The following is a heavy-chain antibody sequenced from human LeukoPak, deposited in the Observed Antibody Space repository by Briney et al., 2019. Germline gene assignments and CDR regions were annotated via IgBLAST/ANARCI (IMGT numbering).Heavy chain of an antibody. Sequence: GGSLRLSCAASGFTFSSYWMHWVRQAPGKGLVWVSRINSDGSSTSYADSVKGRFTISKDNAKNTLYLQMNRLRAEDTAVYYCARDRGYYSAFDIWGQGTMVTVSS. J-gene: IGHJ3*02. CDR2: INSDGSST. CDR1: GFTFSSYW. D-gene: IGHD2-15*01. V-gene: IGHV3-74*01. CDR3: ARDRGYYSAFDI.